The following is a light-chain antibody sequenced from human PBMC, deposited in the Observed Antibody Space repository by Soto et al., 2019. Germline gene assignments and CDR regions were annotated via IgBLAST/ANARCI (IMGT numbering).Light chain of an antibody. CDR3: AAWDDSLSGYV. J-gene: IGLJ1*01. Sequence: VLTQPPSASGTPGQRVTISRSGSSSNIGSNYVYWYQQLPGTAPKLLIYRNNQRPSGVPDRFSGPKSGTSASLAISGLRSEDEADYYCAAWDDSLSGYVFGTGTKATVL. V-gene: IGLV1-47*01. CDR1: SSNIGSNY. CDR2: RNN.